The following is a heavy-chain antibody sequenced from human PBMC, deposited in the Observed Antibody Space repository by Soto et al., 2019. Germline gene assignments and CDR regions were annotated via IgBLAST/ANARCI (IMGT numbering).Heavy chain of an antibody. V-gene: IGHV3-33*01. J-gene: IGHJ5*02. Sequence: QVQLVESGGGVVQPGRSLRLSCAASGFTFSSYGMHWVRQAPGKGLEWVAVIWYDGSNKYYADSVKGRFTISRDNSKNTLYLKMNSLRAEDTAVYYCARDRRPYCSSTSCYVGLGFDPWGQGTLVTVSS. CDR1: GFTFSSYG. CDR3: ARDRRPYCSSTSCYVGLGFDP. CDR2: IWYDGSNK. D-gene: IGHD2-2*01.